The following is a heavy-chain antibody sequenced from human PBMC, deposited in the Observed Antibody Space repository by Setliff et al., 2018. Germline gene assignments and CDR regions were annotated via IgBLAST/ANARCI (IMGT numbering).Heavy chain of an antibody. CDR2: VNDNGRTT. CDR1: GFSFSSYA. D-gene: IGHD6-19*01. V-gene: IGHV3-23*01. Sequence: GGSLRLSCAASGFSFSSYAMSWVPQAPGKGLEWVSTVNDNGRTTYYPNSVKGQFTISRDNSKNTLYLQMNNLRAEDTALYYCARRSATAGQGGFDIWGQGTMVTVSS. J-gene: IGHJ3*02. CDR3: ARRSATAGQGGFDI.